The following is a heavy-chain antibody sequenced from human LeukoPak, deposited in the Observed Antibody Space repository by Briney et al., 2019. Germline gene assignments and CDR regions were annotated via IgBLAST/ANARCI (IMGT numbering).Heavy chain of an antibody. CDR2: LNSDGSST. V-gene: IGHV3-74*01. J-gene: IGHJ1*01. CDR3: ARGHFYDTSGYPEYFQH. CDR1: GFTFSCYW. D-gene: IGHD3-22*01. Sequence: GGSLRLSCAASGFTFSCYWMHWVRQAPGKGLVWVSRLNSDGSSTTYADSVEGRFTIYRDNAKNTLYLQMTSLRAEDTAVYYCARGHFYDTSGYPEYFQHWGQGTLVTVSS.